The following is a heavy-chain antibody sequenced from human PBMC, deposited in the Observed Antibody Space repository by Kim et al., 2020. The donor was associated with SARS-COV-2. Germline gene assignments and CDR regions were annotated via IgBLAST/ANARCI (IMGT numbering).Heavy chain of an antibody. Sequence: GGSLRLSCAASEFTFNTYVMSWVRQAPGKGLEWVSAISGSGTATYYAGSVKGRFTISRDNSKNILYLQMDSLRAEDTAIYYCAKCRVLSSGWCNWFDPWGQGTLVTVSS. D-gene: IGHD6-19*01. CDR2: ISGSGTAT. J-gene: IGHJ5*02. V-gene: IGHV3-23*01. CDR3: AKCRVLSSGWCNWFDP. CDR1: EFTFNTYV.